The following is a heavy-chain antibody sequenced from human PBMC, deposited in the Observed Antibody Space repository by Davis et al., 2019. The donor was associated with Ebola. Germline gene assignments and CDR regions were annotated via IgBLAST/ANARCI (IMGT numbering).Heavy chain of an antibody. V-gene: IGHV4-34*01. CDR3: ARGGGLLVIATPFDY. CDR1: GGSFSGYY. J-gene: IGHJ4*02. CDR2: INHSGST. D-gene: IGHD2-21*01. Sequence: PSETLSLTCAVYGGSFSGYYWSWIRQPPGKGLEWIGEINHSGSTNYNPSLKSRVTISVDTSKNQFSLKLSSVTAADTAVYYCARGGGLLVIATPFDYWGQGTLVTVSS.